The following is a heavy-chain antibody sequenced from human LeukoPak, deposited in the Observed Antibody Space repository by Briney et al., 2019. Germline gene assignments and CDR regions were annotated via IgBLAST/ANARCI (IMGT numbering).Heavy chain of an antibody. Sequence: SETLSLTCTVSGGSISSYYWSWIRQPAGKGLEWIGRIYTSGSTNYNPSLKSRVTISVDTSKNQFSLKLSSVTAADTAVYYCARGNTYYDFWSGYSHFDYWGQGTLVTVSS. J-gene: IGHJ4*02. D-gene: IGHD3-3*01. CDR3: ARGNTYYDFWSGYSHFDY. CDR2: IYTSGST. CDR1: GGSISSYY. V-gene: IGHV4-4*07.